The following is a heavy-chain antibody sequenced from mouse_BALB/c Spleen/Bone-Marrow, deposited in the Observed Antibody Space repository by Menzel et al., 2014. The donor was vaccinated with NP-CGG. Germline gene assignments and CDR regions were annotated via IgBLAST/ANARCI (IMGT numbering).Heavy chain of an antibody. CDR1: GFTFTTYT. V-gene: IGHV5-6-4*01. CDR2: IISGGSYT. CDR3: TRAPYDNSYFDY. D-gene: IGHD2-1*01. Sequence: EVQLVESGGGLVKPGGSLKLSCAASGFTFTTYTMSWVRRTPEKRLEGVATIISGGSYTYYPDSVKGRFTVSRDNAKNTLYLQMSSLKSEDTAMYYCTRAPYDNSYFDYWGQGTTLTGSS. J-gene: IGHJ2*01.